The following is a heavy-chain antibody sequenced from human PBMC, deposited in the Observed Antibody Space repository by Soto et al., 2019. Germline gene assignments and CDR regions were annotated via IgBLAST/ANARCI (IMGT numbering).Heavy chain of an antibody. Sequence: PGGSLRLSCAASGFTFSSYGMHWVRQAPGKGLEWVSTISGSDGKTFYADSVKGRFSISRDTSQSALYLQMNSLRADDTAMYYCARWSYLDYWGQGTRVTSPQ. CDR2: ISGSDGKT. J-gene: IGHJ4*02. V-gene: IGHV3-23*01. CDR1: GFTFSSYG. D-gene: IGHD3-3*01. CDR3: ARWSYLDY.